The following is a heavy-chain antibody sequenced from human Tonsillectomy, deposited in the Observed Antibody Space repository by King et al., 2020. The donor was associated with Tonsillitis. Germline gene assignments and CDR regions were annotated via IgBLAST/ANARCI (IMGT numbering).Heavy chain of an antibody. CDR3: AKFESGWFDY. D-gene: IGHD6-19*01. CDR1: GFIFSSDA. CDR2: ISGSGHST. Sequence: VQLVESGGGLVQPGGSLRLSCAASGFIFSSDAMSWVRQAPGKGLEWLSAISGSGHSTFYADSVKGWFTISRDNPKNTLYLEMNRLRAEDTAVYYCAKFESGWFDYWGQGTLVTVSS. V-gene: IGHV3-23*04. J-gene: IGHJ4*02.